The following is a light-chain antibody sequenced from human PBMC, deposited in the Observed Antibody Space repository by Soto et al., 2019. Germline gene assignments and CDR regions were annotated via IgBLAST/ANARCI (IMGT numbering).Light chain of an antibody. CDR1: QSVSSN. J-gene: IGKJ1*01. CDR3: QQRSNWPPWT. CDR2: GAS. Sequence: EIVMTQSPATLSVSPGEGATVSCRASQSVSSNLAWYQQKPGQAPRLLIYGASTRATGIPARFSGSGSGTEFTLTISSLEPEDFAVYYCQQRSNWPPWTFGQGTKVEIK. V-gene: IGKV3-15*01.